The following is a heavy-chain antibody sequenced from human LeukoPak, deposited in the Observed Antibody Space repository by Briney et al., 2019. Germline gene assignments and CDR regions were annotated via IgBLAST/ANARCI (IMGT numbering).Heavy chain of an antibody. V-gene: IGHV4-38-2*02. CDR3: ARVSRKLVFDI. CDR2: IYYSGST. Sequence: SETLSLTCTVSGYSISSGYYWGWIRQPPGKGLEWIGSIYYSGSTYHNPSLKSRVTISVDTSKNQFSLKLSSVTAADTAVYYCARVSRKLVFDIWGQGTMVTVSS. D-gene: IGHD3-10*01. J-gene: IGHJ3*02. CDR1: GYSISSGYY.